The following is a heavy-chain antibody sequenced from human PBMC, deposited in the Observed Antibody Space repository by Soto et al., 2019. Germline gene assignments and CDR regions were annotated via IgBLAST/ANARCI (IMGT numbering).Heavy chain of an antibody. CDR2: ISGSGGST. D-gene: IGHD2-2*01. CDR3: AKAPEGYCSSTSCYRGYYYYGMDV. J-gene: IGHJ6*02. CDR1: GFTFSSYA. Sequence: GGSLRLSCAASGFTFSSYAMSWVRQSPGKGLEWVSAISGSGGSTYYADSVKGRFTISRDNSKNTLYLQMNSLRAEDTAVYYCAKAPEGYCSSTSCYRGYYYYGMDVWGQGTTVTVSS. V-gene: IGHV3-23*01.